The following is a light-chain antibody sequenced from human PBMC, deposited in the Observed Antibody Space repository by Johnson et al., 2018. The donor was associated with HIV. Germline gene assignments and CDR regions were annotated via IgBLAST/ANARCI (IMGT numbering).Light chain of an antibody. Sequence: QSVLTQPPSVSAAPGQKVTISCSGSSSNIGNNYVSWYQQLPGTAPKLLIYVNNKRPSWIPDRFSGSKSGTSATLGITGLTTGDEADYYCGTWDTSLSAGGVFGTGTKVTVL. V-gene: IGLV1-51*01. J-gene: IGLJ1*01. CDR3: GTWDTSLSAGGV. CDR1: SSNIGNNY. CDR2: VNN.